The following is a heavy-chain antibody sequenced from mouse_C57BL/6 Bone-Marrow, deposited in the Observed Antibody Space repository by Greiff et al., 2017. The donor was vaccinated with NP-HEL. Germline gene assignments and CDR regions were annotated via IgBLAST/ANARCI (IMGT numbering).Heavy chain of an antibody. CDR2: IWTGGGT. V-gene: IGHV2-9-1*01. CDR3: ARNIDYYTNAMDY. Sequence: VKVVESGPGLVAPSQSLSITCTVSGFSLTSYAISWVRQPPGKGLEWLGVIWTGGGTNYNSALKSRLSISKDNSKSQVFLKMNSLQTDDTARYYCARNIDYYTNAMDYWGQGTSVTVSS. CDR1: GFSLTSYA. J-gene: IGHJ4*01. D-gene: IGHD1-1*01.